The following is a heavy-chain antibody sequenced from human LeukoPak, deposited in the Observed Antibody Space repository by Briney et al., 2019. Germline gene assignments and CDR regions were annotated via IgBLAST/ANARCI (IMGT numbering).Heavy chain of an antibody. CDR2: IDSNSGGT. Sequence: ASVKVSCKASGYTLTDNHLYWVRQAPGQGLEWMGWIDSNSGGTNFAQNFQGRLTMTRDTSISTAYMELSRLTSDDTTVYYCARELGLNAFDVWGQGTMVTVSS. J-gene: IGHJ3*01. V-gene: IGHV1-2*02. CDR1: GYTLTDNH. D-gene: IGHD7-27*01. CDR3: ARELGLNAFDV.